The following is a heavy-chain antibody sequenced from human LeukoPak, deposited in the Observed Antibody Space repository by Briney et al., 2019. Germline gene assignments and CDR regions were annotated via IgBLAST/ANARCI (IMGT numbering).Heavy chain of an antibody. CDR2: VDPEDGET. CDR1: GYTFTDYY. Sequence: ASVKVSCKASGYTFTDYYMHWVQQAPGKGLEWMGRVDPEDGETIYAEKFQGRVTITADTSTDTTYMELSSLRSEDTAVYYCATGYYDSSGPFFDYWGQGTLATVSS. CDR3: ATGYYDSSGPFFDY. V-gene: IGHV1-69-2*01. J-gene: IGHJ4*02. D-gene: IGHD3-22*01.